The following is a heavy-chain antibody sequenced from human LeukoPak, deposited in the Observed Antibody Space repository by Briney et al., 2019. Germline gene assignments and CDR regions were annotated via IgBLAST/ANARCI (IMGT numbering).Heavy chain of an antibody. D-gene: IGHD2-15*01. Sequence: SVKVSCKASGGTFSSYAISWVRQAPGQGLEWMGRIIPIFGIANYAQKFQGRVTFTADKSTSTAYMELSSLRSEDTAVYYCARELGIVGGTYYFDYWGQGTLVTVSS. CDR1: GGTFSSYA. CDR3: ARELGIVGGTYYFDY. V-gene: IGHV1-69*04. CDR2: IIPIFGIA. J-gene: IGHJ4*02.